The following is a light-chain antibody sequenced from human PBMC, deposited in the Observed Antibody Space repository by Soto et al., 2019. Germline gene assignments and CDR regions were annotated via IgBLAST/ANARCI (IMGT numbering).Light chain of an antibody. CDR2: DAS. Sequence: EIVLTQSPASLSLSPGERATLSCRASQSVGGYLAWYQQKPGRAPRLLIYDASNRATGIPARFRGRGSGTDFTLTISSLEPEDFAVYYCHQRSSWPLTFGGGTKVEIK. V-gene: IGKV3-11*01. J-gene: IGKJ4*01. CDR3: HQRSSWPLT. CDR1: QSVGGY.